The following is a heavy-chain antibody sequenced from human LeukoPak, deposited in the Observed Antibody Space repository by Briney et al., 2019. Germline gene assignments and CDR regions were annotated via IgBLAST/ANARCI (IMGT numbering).Heavy chain of an antibody. CDR1: RYSFDSYA. V-gene: IGHV3-23*01. D-gene: IGHD6-13*01. J-gene: IGHJ4*02. CDR2: ISGGGDIT. Sequence: GGSLRLSCEGSRYSFDSYAMTWVRQAPGKGLEWVSSISGGGDITYYAESVKGRFTVSRDNSKNTLFLQMNSLRAEDTAVFYCAKRYGDSTGWFFDFWGQGSLVTVSS. CDR3: AKRYGDSTGWFFDF.